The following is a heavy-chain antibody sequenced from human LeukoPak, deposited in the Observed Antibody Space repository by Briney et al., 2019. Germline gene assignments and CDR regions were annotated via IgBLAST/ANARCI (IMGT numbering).Heavy chain of an antibody. CDR1: GGTFSSYV. CDR2: IIPMFGIA. J-gene: IGHJ2*01. Sequence: SVKVSCTASGGTFSSYVISWVRQAPGQGLEWMGKIIPMFGIANYAQKFQGRVTITADKSTSTVYMELSSLRSEDTAVYYCARGEYVVRGAYGYFDLWGRGTLVTVSS. D-gene: IGHD3-10*01. V-gene: IGHV1-69*04. CDR3: ARGEYVVRGAYGYFDL.